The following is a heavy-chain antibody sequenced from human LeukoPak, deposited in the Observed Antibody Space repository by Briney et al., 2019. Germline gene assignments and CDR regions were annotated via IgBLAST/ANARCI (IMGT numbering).Heavy chain of an antibody. CDR2: ISGSGGSR. Sequence: GGSLRLSCAPSGFTFGGFARSWVRQAPGRGLEWVSAISGSGGSRYYADSVKGRFTISRDNSKNTLYLQMNSLRAEDTAVYHCAKDLTLFDYWGQGTLVTVSS. V-gene: IGHV3-23*01. J-gene: IGHJ4*02. CDR1: GFTFGGFA. CDR3: AKDLTLFDY.